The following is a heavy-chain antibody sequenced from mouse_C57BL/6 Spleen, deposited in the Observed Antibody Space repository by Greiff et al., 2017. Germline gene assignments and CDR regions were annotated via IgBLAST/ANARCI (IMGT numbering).Heavy chain of an antibody. J-gene: IGHJ2*01. CDR1: GYTFTDYY. CDR2: IYPGSGNT. CDR3: ARGRITTVEGYFDY. Sequence: VQLVESGAELVRPGASVKLSCKASGYTFTDYYINWVKQRPGQGLEWIARIYPGSGNTYYNEKFKGKATLTAEKSSSTAYMQLSSLTSEDSAVYFCARGRITTVEGYFDYWGQGTTLTVSS. D-gene: IGHD1-1*01. V-gene: IGHV1-76*01.